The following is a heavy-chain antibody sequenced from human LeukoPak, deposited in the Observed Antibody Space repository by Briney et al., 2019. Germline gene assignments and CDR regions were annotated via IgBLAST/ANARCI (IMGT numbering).Heavy chain of an antibody. CDR2: IIPILGIA. Sequence: GASVKVSCKASGGTFSSYAISWVRQAPGQGLEWMGRIIPILGIANYAQKFQGRVTITADKSTSTAYMELSSLRSEDTAVYYCARGEMATINAFDIWGQGTMVTVSS. J-gene: IGHJ3*02. CDR1: GGTFSSYA. V-gene: IGHV1-69*04. CDR3: ARGEMATINAFDI. D-gene: IGHD5-24*01.